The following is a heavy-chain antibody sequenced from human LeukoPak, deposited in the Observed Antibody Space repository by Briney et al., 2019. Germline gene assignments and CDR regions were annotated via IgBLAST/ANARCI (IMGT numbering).Heavy chain of an antibody. CDR3: ARLQYCSGTSCYWFDP. J-gene: IGHJ5*02. Sequence: SETLSLTCTVSGGSISSYYWSWIRQPPGKGLEWIGYIYYSGSATYNPSLKSRVTISLNTSKNQFSLRLSSVTAADTAVYYCARLQYCSGTSCYWFDPWGQGTLVTVSS. CDR2: IYYSGSA. CDR1: GGSISSYY. D-gene: IGHD2-2*01. V-gene: IGHV4-59*12.